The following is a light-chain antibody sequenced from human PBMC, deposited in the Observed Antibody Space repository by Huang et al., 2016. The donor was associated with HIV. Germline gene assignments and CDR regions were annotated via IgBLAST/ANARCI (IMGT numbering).Light chain of an antibody. J-gene: IGKJ1*01. V-gene: IGKV3-15*01. CDR3: QQFNNWPRT. CDR2: DAS. CDR1: QSVSSN. Sequence: EIVMTQSPATLSVSPGERATLPCRASQSVSSNLAWYQQKPGQAPRLLTYDASTRAPGIPARFSGSGSGTEFTLTISSLQSEDFAVYYCQQFNNWPRTFGQGTKVEIK.